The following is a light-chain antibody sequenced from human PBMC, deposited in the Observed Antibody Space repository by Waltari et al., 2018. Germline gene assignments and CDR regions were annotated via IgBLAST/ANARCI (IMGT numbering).Light chain of an antibody. CDR1: QRVSSN. J-gene: IGKJ5*01. Sequence: EIVMTQSPATLSVSPGERATTSCMASQRVSSNLAWYHQKPGQAPRLLIHGASTRATGIPARFSGSGSGTEFTLTISSMQSEDFAVYYCQQYNNWPPITFGQGTRLEIK. CDR3: QQYNNWPPIT. V-gene: IGKV3-15*01. CDR2: GAS.